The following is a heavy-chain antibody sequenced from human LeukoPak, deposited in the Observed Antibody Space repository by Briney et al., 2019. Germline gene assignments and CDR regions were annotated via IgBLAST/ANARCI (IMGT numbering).Heavy chain of an antibody. D-gene: IGHD6-19*01. CDR2: IYYSGST. Sequence: SETLSLTCTVSGGSITRSTYYWGWIRRTPGKGLEWIGSIYYSGSTYYKSSLKSRVTISLDTSKNQFSLKLSSVTAADTAVYYCARLRQGIAVARMKYYFDYWGQGTLVTVSS. CDR1: GGSITRSTYY. CDR3: ARLRQGIAVARMKYYFDY. J-gene: IGHJ4*02. V-gene: IGHV4-39*07.